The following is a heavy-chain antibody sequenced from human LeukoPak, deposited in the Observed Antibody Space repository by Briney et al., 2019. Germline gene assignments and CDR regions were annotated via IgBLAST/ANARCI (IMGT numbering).Heavy chain of an antibody. CDR1: GYTFTGYY. J-gene: IGHJ4*02. CDR2: INPNSGGT. CDR3: ARGDSSGWYSPGY. V-gene: IGHV1-2*04. Sequence: ASVKVSCKASGYTFTGYYMHWVRQAPGQGLEWMGWINPNSGGTNYAQKFQGWVTMTRDTSISTAYMELRSLRSDDTAVYYCARGDSSGWYSPGYWGQGTLVTVSS. D-gene: IGHD6-19*01.